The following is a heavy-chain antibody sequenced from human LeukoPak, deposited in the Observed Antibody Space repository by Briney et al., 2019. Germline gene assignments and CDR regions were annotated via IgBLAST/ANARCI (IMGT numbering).Heavy chain of an antibody. V-gene: IGHV3-30*18. CDR1: GFTFSSYG. CDR3: AKDLRQWLVLGNYYYGMDG. Sequence: GRSLRLSCAASGFTFSSYGMHWVRQAPGKGLEWVAVISYDGSNKYYADSVKGRFTISRDNSKNTLYLQMNSLRAEDTAVYYCAKDLRQWLVLGNYYYGMDGWGKGTTVTVSS. J-gene: IGHJ6*04. D-gene: IGHD6-19*01. CDR2: ISYDGSNK.